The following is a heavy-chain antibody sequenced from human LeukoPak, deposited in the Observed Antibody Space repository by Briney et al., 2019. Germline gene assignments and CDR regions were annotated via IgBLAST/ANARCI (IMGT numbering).Heavy chain of an antibody. Sequence: ASVKVSCKASGYTFTSYGISWVRQAPGQGLEWMGWISAYNGNTNYAQKLQGRVTMTTDTSTSTAYMELSRLRSDDTAVYYCARVATTVTTSGWFDPWGQGTLVTVSS. CDR3: ARVATTVTTSGWFDP. CDR1: GYTFTSYG. CDR2: ISAYNGNT. V-gene: IGHV1-18*01. J-gene: IGHJ5*02. D-gene: IGHD4-17*01.